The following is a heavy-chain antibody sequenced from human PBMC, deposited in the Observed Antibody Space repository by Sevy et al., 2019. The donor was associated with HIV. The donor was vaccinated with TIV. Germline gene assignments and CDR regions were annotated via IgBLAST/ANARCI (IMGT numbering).Heavy chain of an antibody. J-gene: IGHJ4*02. CDR2: SNPNSGGT. Sequence: ASVKVSCKASGYTFTGYYMHWVRQAPGQGREWMGWSNPNSGGTNYAQKFQGRVTMTRETSIRTAYMELGRLRSDDTAVYYCARGDSSSPTDYWGQGTLVTVSS. D-gene: IGHD6-13*01. V-gene: IGHV1-2*02. CDR3: ARGDSSSPTDY. CDR1: GYTFTGYY.